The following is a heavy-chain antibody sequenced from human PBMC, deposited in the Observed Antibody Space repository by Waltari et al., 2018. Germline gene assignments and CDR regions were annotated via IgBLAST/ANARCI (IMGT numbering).Heavy chain of an antibody. CDR2: IKQDGSEK. CDR1: GFTLSSFW. V-gene: IGHV3-7*01. CDR3: ATSGWYCFDY. J-gene: IGHJ4*02. Sequence: EVQLVESGGGWVQPGGSLRLSCAASGFTLSSFWMNWVRQTPVKGLEWVAGIKQDGSEKYYADSVKGRFTISRDNAKNSLYLQMNSLRAEDTAVYYCATSGWYCFDYWGQGTLVTVSS. D-gene: IGHD6-19*01.